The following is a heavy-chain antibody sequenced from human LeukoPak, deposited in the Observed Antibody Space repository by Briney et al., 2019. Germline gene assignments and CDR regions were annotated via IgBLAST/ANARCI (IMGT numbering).Heavy chain of an antibody. V-gene: IGHV3-23*01. CDR3: AKGDMIAPFEY. D-gene: IGHD2-21*01. CDR2: INNSGDIT. CDR1: GFTFSSYA. J-gene: IGHJ4*02. Sequence: GGSLRLSCAASGFTFSSYAMIWVRQAPGKGLEWVSVINNSGDITDYADSVKGRFTISRDSSKNTLYLQMNSLRAEDTAVYYCAKGDMIAPFEYWGQGTLVTVSS.